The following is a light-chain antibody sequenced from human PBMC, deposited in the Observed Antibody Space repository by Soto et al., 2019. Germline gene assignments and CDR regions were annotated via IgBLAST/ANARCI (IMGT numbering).Light chain of an antibody. V-gene: IGKV1-9*01. CDR2: AAS. CDR1: QGISSY. CDR3: QQLNSYPPDT. Sequence: DIQLTPSPSFLSASVGDRVTITCRASQGISSYLAWYQQKPGKAPKLLIYAASTLQSGVPSRFSGSGSETEFTLTISSLQPEDFATYYCQQLNSYPPDTFGQGTKLEIK. J-gene: IGKJ2*01.